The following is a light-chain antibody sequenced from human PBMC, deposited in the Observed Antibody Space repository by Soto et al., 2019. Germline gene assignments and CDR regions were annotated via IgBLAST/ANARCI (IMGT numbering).Light chain of an antibody. Sequence: DIVLTQSPGTLSLSPGERATLSCRTSQSVSSNYLACYQQKPGQAPRLLIYGASTSATGIPDRFSGSGSGADFTLTISRLEPEDFAVYYCEQYGTSFWTFGQGTKVEIK. J-gene: IGKJ1*01. CDR1: QSVSSNY. CDR3: EQYGTSFWT. CDR2: GAS. V-gene: IGKV3-20*01.